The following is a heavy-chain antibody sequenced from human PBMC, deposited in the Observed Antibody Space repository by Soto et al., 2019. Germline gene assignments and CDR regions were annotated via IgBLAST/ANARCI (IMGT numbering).Heavy chain of an antibody. Sequence: VSGGSVSSSSYYWGWIRQAPGKGLEWIVSTYYSAGTYYNPSLKSRITTSMDASKNQFSLTVTSVTAADTAIYYCARHASRGYSSSWYFEDWGQGTPVTVSS. CDR3: ARHASRGYSSSWYFED. J-gene: IGHJ4*02. CDR2: TYYSAGT. V-gene: IGHV4-39*01. CDR1: GGSVSSSSYY. D-gene: IGHD6-13*01.